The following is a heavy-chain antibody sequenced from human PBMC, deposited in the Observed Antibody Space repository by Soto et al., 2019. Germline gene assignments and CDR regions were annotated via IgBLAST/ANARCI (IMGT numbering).Heavy chain of an antibody. D-gene: IGHD6-19*01. J-gene: IGHJ5*02. CDR3: AKGVGQAGIHLNWFDP. CDR2: ISGGGGST. Sequence: GGSLRLSCAASGFTFSSYAMSWVRQAPGKGLEWVSAISGGGGSTYYADSVKGRFTISRDNSKNTLYLQMNSLRAEDTAVYYCAKGVGQAGIHLNWFDPWGQGTLVT. V-gene: IGHV3-23*01. CDR1: GFTFSSYA.